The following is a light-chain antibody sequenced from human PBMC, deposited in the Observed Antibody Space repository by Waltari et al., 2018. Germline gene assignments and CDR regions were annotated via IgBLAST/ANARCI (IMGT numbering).Light chain of an antibody. Sequence: QSALTQPASVSGSPGQSITIPCTGPSSAVGSYNLVSWYRQLPGTAPKLMIYEGSKRPSGVSNRFSGSKSGNTASLTIAGLQAEDEADYYCCSYAGSSTWVFGGGTKLTVL. J-gene: IGLJ3*02. CDR1: SSAVGSYNL. V-gene: IGLV2-23*01. CDR2: EGS. CDR3: CSYAGSSTWV.